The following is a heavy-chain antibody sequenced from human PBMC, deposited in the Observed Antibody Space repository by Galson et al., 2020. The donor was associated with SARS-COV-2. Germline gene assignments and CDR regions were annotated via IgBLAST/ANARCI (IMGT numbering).Heavy chain of an antibody. CDR2: INPSGGGT. Sequence: SLKISCKASGYTFTSYYIHWVRQAPGQGLEWMGIINPSGGGTTYAQKFQGRVTMTRDTSTSTVYMELSSLRSEDTAVYYCARDSQGGNDYNYLLFWGQGTLVTVSS. CDR3: ARDSQGGNDYNYLLF. V-gene: IGHV1-46*01. D-gene: IGHD4-4*01. J-gene: IGHJ4*02. CDR1: GYTFTSYY.